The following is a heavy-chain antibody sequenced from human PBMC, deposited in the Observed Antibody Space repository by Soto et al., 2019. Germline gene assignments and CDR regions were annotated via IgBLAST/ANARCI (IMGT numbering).Heavy chain of an antibody. D-gene: IGHD1-26*01. Sequence: QVQLVESGGGVVQPGRSLRLSCAASGFTFSSYGMHWVRQAPGKGLEWVAVISYDGSNKYYADSVKGRFTISRDNSKNTLYREMNRRRAEDTALYYCATSGSYSGFDYWGQGTLVTVSS. CDR3: ATSGSYSGFDY. J-gene: IGHJ4*02. V-gene: IGHV3-30*03. CDR1: GFTFSSYG. CDR2: ISYDGSNK.